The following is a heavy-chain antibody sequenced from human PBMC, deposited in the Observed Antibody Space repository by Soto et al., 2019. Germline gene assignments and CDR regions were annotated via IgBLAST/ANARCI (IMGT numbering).Heavy chain of an antibody. D-gene: IGHD3-22*01. CDR2: IHSSGSI. Sequence: SETLSLTCTVSGGSISSDDYYWSWIRQAPGRGLEWIGYIHSSGSIYYNPSLKSRATMSIDTAGNQFSLRVSSVTVADTAVYYCARDLDGLHDDTSGPFPRPGWGQGTLVTVSS. J-gene: IGHJ1*01. CDR1: GGSISSDDYY. CDR3: ARDLDGLHDDTSGPFPRPG. V-gene: IGHV4-30-4*01.